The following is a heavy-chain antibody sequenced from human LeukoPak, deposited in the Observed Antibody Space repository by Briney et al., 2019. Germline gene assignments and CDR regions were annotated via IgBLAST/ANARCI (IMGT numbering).Heavy chain of an antibody. CDR3: ARDRSPAPGRSYGRGHFDY. CDR1: GYSFTAYY. CDR2: INPNSGGT. J-gene: IGHJ4*02. D-gene: IGHD5-18*01. Sequence: ASVKVSCKASGYSFTAYYMHWVRQAPGQGLEWMGWINPNSGGTNYAQKFQGRVTMTRDTSVSTAYMELSRLRSDDTAVYYCARDRSPAPGRSYGRGHFDYWGQGTLVTVSS. V-gene: IGHV1-2*02.